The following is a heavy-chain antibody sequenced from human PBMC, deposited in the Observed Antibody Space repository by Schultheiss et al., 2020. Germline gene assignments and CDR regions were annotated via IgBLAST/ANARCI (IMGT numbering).Heavy chain of an antibody. D-gene: IGHD2-2*01. CDR2: INHSGST. V-gene: IGHV4-34*01. Sequence: ESLKISCAVYGGSFSGYYWSWIRQPPGKGLEWIGEINHSGSTNYNPSLKSRVTISVDTSKNQFSLKLSSVTAADTAVYYCARGGCSSTSCYVFGYGMDVWGQGTTVTVSS. J-gene: IGHJ6*02. CDR1: GGSFSGYY. CDR3: ARGGCSSTSCYVFGYGMDV.